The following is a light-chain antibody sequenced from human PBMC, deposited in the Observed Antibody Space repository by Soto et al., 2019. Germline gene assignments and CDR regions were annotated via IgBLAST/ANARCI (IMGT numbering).Light chain of an antibody. CDR1: QSISRY. CDR2: GAS. Sequence: EIVLTQSPASLSLSPGERATLSCRASQSISRYLAWYQQKPGQAPRLLIYGASSRATGIPDRFSGSGSGTDFTLTISRLGPEDFAVYYCQQYGSSLWTFGQGTKVAIK. CDR3: QQYGSSLWT. J-gene: IGKJ1*01. V-gene: IGKV3-20*01.